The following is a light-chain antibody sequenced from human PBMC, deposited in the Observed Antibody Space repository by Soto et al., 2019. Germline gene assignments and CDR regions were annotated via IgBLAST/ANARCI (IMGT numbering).Light chain of an antibody. Sequence: NFMLTQPHSVSESPGKTITISCTRSSGNIASNYVQWYQQRPGGAPTTVIYDDDQRPSGVPDRFSGSIDSSSNSASLTISGLKTEVEADYHCQSYDGTTVVFGGGTKLTVL. CDR3: QSYDGTTVV. CDR1: SGNIASNY. CDR2: DDD. V-gene: IGLV6-57*04. J-gene: IGLJ2*01.